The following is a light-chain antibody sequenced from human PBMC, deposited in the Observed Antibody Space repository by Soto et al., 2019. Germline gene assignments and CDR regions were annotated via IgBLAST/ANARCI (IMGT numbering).Light chain of an antibody. V-gene: IGKV3-20*01. J-gene: IGKJ1*01. CDR2: GAS. Sequence: EIVLTQSPGTLSLSPGERATLSCRASQSVSSSYLAWYQQKPGQAPRLLIYGASSRATGIPDRFSGSGSGTDFTLTISRLEPEDFEVYYCQQYGSSPRTFGQVTKVEIK. CDR3: QQYGSSPRT. CDR1: QSVSSSY.